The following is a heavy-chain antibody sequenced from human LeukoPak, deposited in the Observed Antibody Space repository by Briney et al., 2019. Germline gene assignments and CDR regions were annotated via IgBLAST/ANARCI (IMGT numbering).Heavy chain of an antibody. CDR1: GGSFSGYY. D-gene: IGHD3-22*01. Sequence: KASETLSLTCAVYGGSFSGYYWSWIRQPPGKGLEWIGEINHSGSTNYNPSLKSRVTISVDTSKNQFSLKLSSVTAADTAVYYCARWYYDGSGYYYDFWGQGTLVTVSS. CDR2: INHSGST. CDR3: ARWYYDGSGYYYDF. V-gene: IGHV4-34*01. J-gene: IGHJ4*02.